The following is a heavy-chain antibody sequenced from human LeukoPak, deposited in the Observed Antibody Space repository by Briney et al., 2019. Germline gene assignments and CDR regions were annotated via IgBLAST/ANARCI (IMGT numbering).Heavy chain of an antibody. CDR2: IKQDGSEK. V-gene: IGHV3-7*03. CDR3: ARSPPRGREGY. CDR1: GFTFSSYW. J-gene: IGHJ4*02. Sequence: GGSLRLSCAASGFTFSSYWMSWVRQAPGKGLEWVANIKQDGSEKYYVDSVKGRFTISRDNAKSSLYLQMNSLRAEDTAVYYCARSPPRGREGYWGQGTLVTVSS. D-gene: IGHD5-24*01.